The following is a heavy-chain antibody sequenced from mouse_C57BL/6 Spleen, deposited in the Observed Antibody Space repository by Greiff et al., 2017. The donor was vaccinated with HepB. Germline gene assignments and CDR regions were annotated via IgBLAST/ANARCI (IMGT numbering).Heavy chain of an antibody. CDR2: IDPSDSYT. CDR1: GYTFTSYW. CDR3: ARKNYYDYGRDFDY. D-gene: IGHD2-4*01. J-gene: IGHJ2*01. Sequence: VQLQQPGAELVKPGASVKLSCKASGYTFTSYWMQWVKQRPGQGLEWIGEIDPSDSYTNYNQKFKGKATLTVDTSSSTAYMQLSSLTSEDSAVYYCARKNYYDYGRDFDYWGQGTTLTVSS. V-gene: IGHV1-50*01.